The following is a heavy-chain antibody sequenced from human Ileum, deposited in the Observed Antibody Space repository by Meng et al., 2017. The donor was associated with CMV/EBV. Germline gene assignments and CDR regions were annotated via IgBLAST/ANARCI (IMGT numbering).Heavy chain of an antibody. CDR2: IYFSGST. D-gene: IGHD2-15*01. CDR1: GGSINSNSYY. CDR3: ARRVAGLCANFDF. V-gene: IGHV4-39*02. J-gene: IGHJ4*02. Sequence: QVQLQESWPGLVKPSETLSRTCTVSGGSINSNSYYWGWFRQPPGKGLEWIGSIYFSGSTYYNPSLKSRATISVDTSNNHFSLRLTSVTAADTAVYYCARRVAGLCANFDFWGQGTLVTVSS.